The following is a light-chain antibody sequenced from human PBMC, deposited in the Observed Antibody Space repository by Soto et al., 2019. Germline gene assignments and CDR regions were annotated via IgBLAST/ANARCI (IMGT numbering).Light chain of an antibody. Sequence: DIQITQSPPTLSPCVVDTVTVTCRASQSVSGWLAWYQQIPGEAPKLLIYDASALPRGVPARFSGSGSGTKFTLTIASLQPDDFATYYCQQYETFSGTFGPGTKVDIK. CDR1: QSVSGW. V-gene: IGKV1-5*01. CDR3: QQYETFSGT. CDR2: DAS. J-gene: IGKJ1*01.